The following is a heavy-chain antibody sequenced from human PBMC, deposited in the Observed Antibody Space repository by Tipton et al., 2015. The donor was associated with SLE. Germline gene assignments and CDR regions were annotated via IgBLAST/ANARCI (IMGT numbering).Heavy chain of an antibody. CDR2: ISYSGAT. CDR3: ARDRDIVLEPVPIPPAFDI. D-gene: IGHD2-8*02. Sequence: GLVKPSETLSLTCTVSGGSIRSSRHFWGWIRQPPGKGLEWIASISYSGATYYNPSLKSRVIISLDTSRNHFSLKLTSVTAADTAVYFCARDRDIVLEPVPIPPAFDIWGQGTTVTVSS. CDR1: GGSIRSSRHF. J-gene: IGHJ3*02. V-gene: IGHV4-39*07.